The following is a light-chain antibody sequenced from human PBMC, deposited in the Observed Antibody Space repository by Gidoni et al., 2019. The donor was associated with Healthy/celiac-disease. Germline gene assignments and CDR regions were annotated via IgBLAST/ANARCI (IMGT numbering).Light chain of an antibody. CDR3: QQYNSYPPFT. CDR1: QSISSW. J-gene: IGKJ5*01. CDR2: DAS. Sequence: GDRVTITCRASQSISSWLAWYQQKPGKAPKLLIYDASNLESGVPSRFSGSGSGAELTLTISSLQPDDFAAYYCQQYNSYPPFTFGQGTRLEIK. V-gene: IGKV1-5*01.